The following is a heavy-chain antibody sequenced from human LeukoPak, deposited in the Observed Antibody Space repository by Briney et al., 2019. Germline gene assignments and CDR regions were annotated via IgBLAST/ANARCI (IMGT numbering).Heavy chain of an antibody. J-gene: IGHJ4*02. CDR3: VRNQGAAISYYDF. CDR2: IWYDGGNK. D-gene: IGHD5-18*01. V-gene: IGHV3-33*08. Sequence: PGGSLRLSCAASGFTFRNYPMHWVSQAPGKGLEWVAAIWYDGGNKYYADSVRGRFTISRDNSKNTVYLQMNSLRVEDTAIYYCVRNQGAAISYYDFWGQGTQVTVSS. CDR1: GFTFRNYP.